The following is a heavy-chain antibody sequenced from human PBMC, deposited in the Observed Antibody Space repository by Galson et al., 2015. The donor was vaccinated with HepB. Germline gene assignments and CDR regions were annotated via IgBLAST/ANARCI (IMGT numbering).Heavy chain of an antibody. Sequence: KVSCKASGYTFSSYGISWVRQAPGQGLEWMGWINTYSGNTNDAQKFQDRVTLTTDTSTSTAYMELRSLRSDDTAVYYCARDRMAAVVDPFDHWGQGTLVIVSS. CDR3: ARDRMAAVVDPFDH. CDR2: INTYSGNT. J-gene: IGHJ4*02. V-gene: IGHV1-18*01. CDR1: GYTFSSYG. D-gene: IGHD5-24*01.